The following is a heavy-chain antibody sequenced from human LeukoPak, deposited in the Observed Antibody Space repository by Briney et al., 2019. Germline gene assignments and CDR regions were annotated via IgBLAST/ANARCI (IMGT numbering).Heavy chain of an antibody. J-gene: IGHJ4*02. CDR2: IYYSGST. V-gene: IGHV4-59*01. D-gene: IGHD3-10*01. CDR3: ARGIMVRGVSQYYFDY. CDR1: GGSISSYY. Sequence: PSETLSLTCTVSGGSISSYYWSWIRQPPGKGLEWIGYIYYSGSTNYNPSLKSRVTISVDTSKNQFSLKLSSVTAADTAVYYCARGIMVRGVSQYYFDYWGQGTLVTVSS.